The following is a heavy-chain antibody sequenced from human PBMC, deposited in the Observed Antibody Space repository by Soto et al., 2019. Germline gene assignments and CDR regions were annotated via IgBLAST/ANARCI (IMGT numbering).Heavy chain of an antibody. Sequence: SETLSLTCTVSGGSISSSSFYWGWVRQTPGKGLEWITSIHLRSGNTYYNPSLKSRVTISVDTSENQFSLTLTSVTAADTAVYYCAKDPATLSLVVAATNDYWGQGTLVTVSS. D-gene: IGHD2-15*01. V-gene: IGHV4-39*02. CDR2: IHLRSGNT. CDR1: GGSISSSSFY. J-gene: IGHJ4*02. CDR3: AKDPATLSLVVAATNDY.